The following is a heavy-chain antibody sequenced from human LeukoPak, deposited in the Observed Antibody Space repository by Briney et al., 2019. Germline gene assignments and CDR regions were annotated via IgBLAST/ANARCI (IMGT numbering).Heavy chain of an antibody. V-gene: IGHV4-59*05. Sequence: PSETLSLTCTVSGGSISSYYWSWIRQPPGKGLEWIGSIYYSGNSFDNPALKSRVTISVDTSKNQFSLKLSSVTAADTAVYYCARHRSGWLQSSFDYWGQGTLVTVSS. J-gene: IGHJ4*02. CDR1: GGSISSYY. CDR3: ARHRSGWLQSSFDY. CDR2: IYYSGNS. D-gene: IGHD5-24*01.